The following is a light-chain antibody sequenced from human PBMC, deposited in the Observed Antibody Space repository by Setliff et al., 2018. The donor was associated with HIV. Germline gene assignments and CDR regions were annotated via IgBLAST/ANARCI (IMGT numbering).Light chain of an antibody. CDR3: SSYTSSSTRV. CDR1: DSDVGGYNY. V-gene: IGLV2-14*01. CDR2: EVT. Sequence: QSALAQPASVSGSPGQSITISCTGADSDVGGYNYVSWYQQHPGKAPKLMIYEVTNRPSGVSNRFSGSKSGNTASLTISGLQTEDEADYYCSSYTSSSTRVLGTGTKVTVL. J-gene: IGLJ1*01.